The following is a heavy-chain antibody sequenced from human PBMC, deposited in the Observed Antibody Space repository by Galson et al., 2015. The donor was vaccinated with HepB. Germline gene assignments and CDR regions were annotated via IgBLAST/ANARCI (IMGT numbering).Heavy chain of an antibody. Sequence: ETLSLTCSVSGGFIDTHSYYWGWIRQSPGKGLEWIGIIYFSGTTYYSLSPALKGRFAISVDTSKNQFSLRLRSVVAADTAVYYCARQYAYGYPFVAAYFDTWSQGTLVTVSS. J-gene: IGHJ4*02. CDR3: ARQYAYGYPFVAAYFDT. D-gene: IGHD3-16*01. V-gene: IGHV4-39*01. CDR2: IYFSGTT. CDR1: GGFIDTHSYY.